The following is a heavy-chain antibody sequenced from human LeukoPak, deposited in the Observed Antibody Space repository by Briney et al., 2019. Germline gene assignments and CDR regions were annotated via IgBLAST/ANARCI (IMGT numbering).Heavy chain of an antibody. J-gene: IGHJ4*02. Sequence: GGSLRLSCAASGFIVSSNYMSWVRQAPGKGLEWVSVMYSGGSTYYADSVKGRFTISRDNSKNTLYLQMNSLRAEDTAVYYCARHPGIAAAVDYWGQGTLVTVSS. CDR1: GFIVSSNY. CDR3: ARHPGIAAAVDY. CDR2: MYSGGST. D-gene: IGHD6-13*01. V-gene: IGHV3-66*04.